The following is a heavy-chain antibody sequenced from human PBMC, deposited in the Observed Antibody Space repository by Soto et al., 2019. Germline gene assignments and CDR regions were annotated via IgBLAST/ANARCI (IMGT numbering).Heavy chain of an antibody. CDR2: ISISGSNK. J-gene: IGHJ5*02. Sequence: EVPLVESGGGLVKPGGSLRLSCAASGFTFSSYSMNWVRQAPGRGLEWVSYISISGSNKYYADSVKGRFTISRDNAKNALYLQMNSLRAEDTAVYYCARDRGSSGWYAGGWFDPWGQGTLVTVSS. CDR1: GFTFSSYS. D-gene: IGHD6-19*01. V-gene: IGHV3-21*01. CDR3: ARDRGSSGWYAGGWFDP.